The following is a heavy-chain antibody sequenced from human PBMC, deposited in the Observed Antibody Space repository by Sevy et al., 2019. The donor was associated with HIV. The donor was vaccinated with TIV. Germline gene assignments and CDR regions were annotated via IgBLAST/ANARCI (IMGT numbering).Heavy chain of an antibody. CDR2: ISYDGSNT. J-gene: IGHJ4*02. D-gene: IGHD3-22*01. V-gene: IGHV3-30*04. Sequence: GGSLRLSCAASGFTFSTYAMHWVRQAPGKGLEWVAVISYDGSNTYYAYSVKGGFTISRDRSKNTLYLQMNSLRAEDTAVYFCARDGGYDSRGYDLSNYWGQGTMVTVSS. CDR3: ARDGGYDSRGYDLSNY. CDR1: GFTFSTYA.